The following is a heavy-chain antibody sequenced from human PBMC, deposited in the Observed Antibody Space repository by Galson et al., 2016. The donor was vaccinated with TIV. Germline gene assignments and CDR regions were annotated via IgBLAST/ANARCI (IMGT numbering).Heavy chain of an antibody. V-gene: IGHV4-38-2*01. CDR3: VRIGMLRESCSCYACPGIFDT. CDR1: GYSISSGYY. CDR2: ICHTETT. D-gene: IGHD3-22*01. J-gene: IGHJ5*02. Sequence: ETLSLTCAVSGYSISSGYYWGWVRQPPGKGLEWLGNICHTETTYYNPSLASRVSISVDTSKNQFSLRLSSVTAADTAVYYCVRIGMLRESCSCYACPGIFDTWGQGILVTVSS.